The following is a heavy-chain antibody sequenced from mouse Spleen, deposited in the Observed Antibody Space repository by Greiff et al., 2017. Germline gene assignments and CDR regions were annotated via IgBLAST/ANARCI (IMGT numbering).Heavy chain of an antibody. Sequence: EVKLVESGGGLVKPGGSLKLSCAASGFTFSSYAMSWVRQTPEKRLEWVATISSGGSYTYYPDSVKGRFTISRDNAKNTLYLQMSSLRSEDTAMYYCARRGYYGSSDYAMDYWGQGTSVTVSS. CDR2: ISSGGSYT. J-gene: IGHJ4*01. D-gene: IGHD1-1*01. CDR3: ARRGYYGSSDYAMDY. V-gene: IGHV5-9-1*01. CDR1: GFTFSSYA.